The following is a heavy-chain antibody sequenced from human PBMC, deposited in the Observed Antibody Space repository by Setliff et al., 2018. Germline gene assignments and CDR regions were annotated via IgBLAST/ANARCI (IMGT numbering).Heavy chain of an antibody. D-gene: IGHD3-3*01. CDR3: AKDPRDTYYNFGY. V-gene: IGHV3-30*02. CDR2: TRYDGSNK. Sequence: GGSLRLSCAASGFTFSSYAMHWVRQAPGKGLEWVAFTRYDGSNKYYADSVKGRFTISRDNSKNTLYLQMNSLRAEETAVYYCAKDPRDTYYNFGYWGQGTLVTVSS. CDR1: GFTFSSYA. J-gene: IGHJ4*02.